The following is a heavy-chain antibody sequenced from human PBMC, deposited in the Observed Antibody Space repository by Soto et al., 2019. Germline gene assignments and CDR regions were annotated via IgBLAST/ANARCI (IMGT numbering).Heavy chain of an antibody. Sequence: QVQLVESGGGVVQPGRSLRLSCAASGFTFSSYGMHWVRQAPGKGLEWVAVISFDGNNKYYADSVKGRFTISRDNSKNTLYLQMNSLRAEDTAVYYCARERRPNYGDGMDGWGQGTRVTGSS. J-gene: IGHJ6*02. V-gene: IGHV3-30*03. CDR1: GFTFSSYG. D-gene: IGHD4-17*01. CDR3: ARERRPNYGDGMDG. CDR2: ISFDGNNK.